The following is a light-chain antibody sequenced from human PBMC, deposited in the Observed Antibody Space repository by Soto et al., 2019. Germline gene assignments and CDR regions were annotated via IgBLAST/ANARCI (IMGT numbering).Light chain of an antibody. Sequence: DIQMTQSPSTLSASVGDRVTITCRASQSISSWLAWYHQKPGKAPKLPIYDASSLESGVPSRFSGSGSGTEFTLTISSLKPDDFATYYCQQYQSYSRTFGQGTKVDIK. J-gene: IGKJ1*01. CDR1: QSISSW. V-gene: IGKV1-5*01. CDR2: DAS. CDR3: QQYQSYSRT.